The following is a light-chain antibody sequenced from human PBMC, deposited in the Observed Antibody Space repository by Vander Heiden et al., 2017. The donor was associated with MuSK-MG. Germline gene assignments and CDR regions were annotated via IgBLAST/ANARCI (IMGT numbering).Light chain of an antibody. CDR3: QQYDNLPYT. V-gene: IGKV1-33*01. CDR1: QDISNY. J-gene: IGKJ2*01. Sequence: DIQMTQSPSSLSASVGDRVTITCQASQDISNYLTCYQQKPGKAPQLLIYDASNLETGVPSRFSGSGSGTDFTFTISSLQPEDIATYYCQQYDNLPYTFGQGTKLEIK. CDR2: DAS.